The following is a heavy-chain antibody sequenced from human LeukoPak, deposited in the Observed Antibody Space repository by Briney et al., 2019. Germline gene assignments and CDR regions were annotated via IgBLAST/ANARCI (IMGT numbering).Heavy chain of an antibody. CDR1: GYTFTTYD. D-gene: IGHD5-24*01. Sequence: ASVKVSCKASGYTFTTYDINWVRQATGQGLEWMGWMNPNRGNTGFAQKFQGRVTMTRNTSISTAYMELSSLRSEDTAVYYCARGVRPGDGYNYYFDYWGQGTLVTVSS. CDR3: ARGVRPGDGYNYYFDY. V-gene: IGHV1-8*01. J-gene: IGHJ4*02. CDR2: MNPNRGNT.